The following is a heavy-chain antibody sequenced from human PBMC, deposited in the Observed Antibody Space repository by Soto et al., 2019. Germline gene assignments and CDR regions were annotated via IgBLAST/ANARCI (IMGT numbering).Heavy chain of an antibody. D-gene: IGHD3-22*01. V-gene: IGHV4-39*01. J-gene: IGHJ6*02. CDR1: GVSISSSSYY. CDR2: VYYGGST. Sequence: TLSLTRTVSGVSISSSSYYWGWIRQPPGKGLEWIGNVYYGGSTYYNPSLKSRVTISVETSKSQFSLKLSSVTAADTAVYYCAGGDYYHSSGYYFYYYTMDVWGQGTTVTVSS. CDR3: AGGDYYHSSGYYFYYYTMDV.